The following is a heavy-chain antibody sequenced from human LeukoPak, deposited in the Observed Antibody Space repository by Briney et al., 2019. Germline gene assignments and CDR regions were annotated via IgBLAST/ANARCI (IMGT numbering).Heavy chain of an antibody. D-gene: IGHD3-16*01. J-gene: IGHJ4*02. CDR3: ARDQAPVGGGLDS. V-gene: IGHV3-53*01. CDR1: GFTVSGTH. CDR2: IYTGGTT. Sequence: GGPLRLSCAATGFTVSGTHMSWVRQAPGKGLEWVSAIYTGGTTYYADSVMGRFTVSRDNSKNTLYLQLNSLRAEDTAVYYCARDQAPVGGGLDSWGQGTLVTVSS.